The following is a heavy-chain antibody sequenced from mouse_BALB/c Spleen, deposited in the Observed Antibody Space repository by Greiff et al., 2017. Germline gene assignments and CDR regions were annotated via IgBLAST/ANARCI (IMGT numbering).Heavy chain of an antibody. D-gene: IGHD3-3*01. CDR2: ISDGGSYT. CDR3: ARAGGRDYFDY. CDR1: GFTFSDYY. Sequence: EVQVVESGGGLVKPGGSLKLSCAASGFTFSDYYMYWVRQTPEKRLEWVATISDGGSYTYYPDSVKGRFTISRDNAKNNLYLQMSSLKSEDTAMYYCARAGGRDYFDYGGQGTTLTVSA. V-gene: IGHV5-4*02. J-gene: IGHJ2*01.